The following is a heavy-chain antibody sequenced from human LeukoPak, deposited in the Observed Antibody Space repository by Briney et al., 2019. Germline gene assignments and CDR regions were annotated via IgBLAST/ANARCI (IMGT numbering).Heavy chain of an antibody. CDR1: GFTFSSHW. CDR2: IKQGGGEN. Sequence: PGGSQRLSCAASGFTFSSHWMSWVRQAPGKGLEWVANIKQGGGENYYVDSVISRFTISRDNAKNSLYLQMNSLRAEDTAVYYFFFQAEDGIRDFDWLPEAWFDPWGQGTLVTVSS. CDR3: FFQAEDGIRDFDWLPEAWFDP. J-gene: IGHJ5*02. V-gene: IGHV3-7*03. D-gene: IGHD3-9*01.